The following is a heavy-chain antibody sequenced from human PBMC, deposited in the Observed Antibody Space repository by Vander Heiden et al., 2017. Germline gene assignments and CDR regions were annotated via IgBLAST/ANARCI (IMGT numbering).Heavy chain of an antibody. Sequence: QVKLQESGPGLVKPSETLSLTCVVSGYSVSSGYYWVWVRQSPGKGLEWIGSISHSGDTDFNHSLKSRVTISLDTSKNQFSLNLNSVTAADTAVYYCARGNTLISPWGQGTLVTVSS. V-gene: IGHV4-38-2*01. CDR1: GYSVSSGYY. CDR2: ISHSGDT. CDR3: ARGNTLISP. J-gene: IGHJ4*02. D-gene: IGHD5-18*01.